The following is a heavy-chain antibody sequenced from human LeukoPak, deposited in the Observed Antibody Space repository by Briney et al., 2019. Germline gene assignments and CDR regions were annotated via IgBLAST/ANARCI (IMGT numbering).Heavy chain of an antibody. J-gene: IGHJ4*02. V-gene: IGHV4-61*01. D-gene: IGHD3-10*01. CDR2: IYYGGST. CDR1: GGSVSSGSYY. Sequence: ASETLSLTCTVSGGSVSSGSYYWSWIRQPPGKGLEWIGYIYYGGSTNYNPSLKSRVTISVDTSKNQFSLKLSSVTAADTAVYYCARDNYYGSGSYPYWGQGTLVTVSS. CDR3: ARDNYYGSGSYPY.